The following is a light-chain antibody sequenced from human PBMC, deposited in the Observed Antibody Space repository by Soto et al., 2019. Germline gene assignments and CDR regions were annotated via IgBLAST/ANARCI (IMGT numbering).Light chain of an antibody. CDR2: GAS. CDR3: QQYNNWPLG. J-gene: IGKJ1*01. Sequence: EIVMTQSPGTLSMSPGERATLSCRASQSVSSNLAWYQQKPGQAPRLLIYGASTRATGIPARFSGSGSGTEFTLTISSLQSEDFAVCYCQQYNNWPLGFGQGTKVEIK. V-gene: IGKV3-15*01. CDR1: QSVSSN.